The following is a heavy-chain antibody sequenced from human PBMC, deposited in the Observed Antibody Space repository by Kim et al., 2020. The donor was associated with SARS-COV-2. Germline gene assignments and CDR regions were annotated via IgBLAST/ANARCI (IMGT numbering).Heavy chain of an antibody. CDR1: GFTFSSYA. V-gene: IGHV3-23*01. CDR3: AKGRVGVVTNFDY. J-gene: IGHJ4*02. Sequence: GGSLRLSCAASGFTFSSYAMSGVRQAPGKGLEWVSTISGSGGSTYYADSVKGRFTISRDNSKNTLYLQMNSLRAADTAVYYCAKGRVGVVTNFDYWGQGTLVTVSS. CDR2: ISGSGGST. D-gene: IGHD3-3*01.